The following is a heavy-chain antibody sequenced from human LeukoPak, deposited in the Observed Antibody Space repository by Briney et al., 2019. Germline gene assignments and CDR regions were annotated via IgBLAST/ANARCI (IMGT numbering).Heavy chain of an antibody. CDR3: TVAGNRRLFDC. V-gene: IGHV1-46*01. CDR1: GYTFTSYY. D-gene: IGHD6-19*01. Sequence: GASVKVSCKASGYTFTSYYMHWVRQAPGQGLEWMGIINPSGGSTSYAQKFQGRVTMTRDTSTSTVYMELSSLRSEDTAVYYCTVAGNRRLFDCWGQGTLVTVSS. CDR2: INPSGGST. J-gene: IGHJ4*02.